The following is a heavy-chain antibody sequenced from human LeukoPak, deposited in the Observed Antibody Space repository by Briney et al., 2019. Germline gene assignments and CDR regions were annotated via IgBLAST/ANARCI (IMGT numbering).Heavy chain of an antibody. Sequence: ASVKVSCKASGYTFTSYGISWVRQAPGQGLEWMGWINPNHGGTNYAQKFQGRFTMTRDTSTSTAFVELSRLRSDDTAVYYCAADRLSRADYMDFWGKGTTVIVSS. V-gene: IGHV1-2*02. D-gene: IGHD6-6*01. CDR3: AADRLSRADYMDF. CDR1: GYTFTSYG. CDR2: INPNHGGT. J-gene: IGHJ6*03.